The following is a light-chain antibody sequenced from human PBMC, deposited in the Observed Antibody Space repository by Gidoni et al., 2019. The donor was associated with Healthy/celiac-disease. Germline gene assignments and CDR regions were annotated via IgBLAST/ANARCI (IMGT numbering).Light chain of an antibody. J-gene: IGKJ1*01. CDR1: QSVLYISNNKNY. CDR3: QQYYSTPRT. Sequence: DIVMTQSPDSLAASLGERATINCKSSQSVLYISNNKNYLAWYQQKPGQPPKLLIYWASTRESGVPDRFSGSGSGTDFTLTISSLQAEDVAVYYCQQYYSTPRTFGQXTKVEIK. V-gene: IGKV4-1*01. CDR2: WAS.